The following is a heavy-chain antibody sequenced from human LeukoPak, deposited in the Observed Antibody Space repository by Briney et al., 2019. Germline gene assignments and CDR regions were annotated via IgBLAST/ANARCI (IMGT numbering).Heavy chain of an antibody. V-gene: IGHV4-39*01. Sequence: SETLSLTCTVSGGSISSSSYYWGWIRQPPGKGLEWIGSIYYSGSTYYNPSLKSRVTISVDTSKNQFFLKLSSVTAADTAVYYCARGIAAAGIGGYYFDYWGQGTLVTVSS. CDR2: IYYSGST. CDR3: ARGIAAAGIGGYYFDY. CDR1: GGSISSSSYY. D-gene: IGHD6-13*01. J-gene: IGHJ4*02.